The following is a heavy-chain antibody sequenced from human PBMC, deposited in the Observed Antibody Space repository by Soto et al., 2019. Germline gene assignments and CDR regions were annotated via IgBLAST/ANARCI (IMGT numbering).Heavy chain of an antibody. J-gene: IGHJ6*02. CDR2: VYYSGST. V-gene: IGHV4-39*07. D-gene: IGHD2-8*01. Sequence: SETLSLTCTVSGGSVTNSSYYWGWIRQSPGKGLEWIGSVYYSGSTYSKPSVKSRVTISVDTSKNQFSLKLSSVTAADTAVYYCAKNGGSVNEGYCTNGVCPYYYYYGMDVWGQGTTVTVSS. CDR1: GGSVTNSSYY. CDR3: AKNGGSVNEGYCTNGVCPYYYYYGMDV.